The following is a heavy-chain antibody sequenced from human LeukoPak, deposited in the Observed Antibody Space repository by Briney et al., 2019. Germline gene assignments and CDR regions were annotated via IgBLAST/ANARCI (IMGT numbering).Heavy chain of an antibody. D-gene: IGHD3-9*01. V-gene: IGHV3-13*01. CDR1: GYALTELS. CDR2: IGTAGDT. J-gene: IGHJ5*02. Sequence: SCKVSGYALTELSMHWVRQPTGKGLEWVSAIGTAGDTYYSHSVKGRFTISRENAKNSLYLHMNSLSAGDTAVYFCARGHMLTGYYNFAWFDPWGQGTLVTVSS. CDR3: ARGHMLTGYYNFAWFDP.